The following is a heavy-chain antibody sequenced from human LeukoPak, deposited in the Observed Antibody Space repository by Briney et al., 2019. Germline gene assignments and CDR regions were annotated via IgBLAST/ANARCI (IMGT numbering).Heavy chain of an antibody. J-gene: IGHJ6*04. D-gene: IGHD3-10*02. V-gene: IGHV3-48*04. CDR2: ISSSSSTI. CDR3: AELGITMIGGV. Sequence: GGFLRLSCAASGFTFDDYGMSWVRQAPGKGLEWVSYISSSSSTIYYADSVKGRFTISRDNAKNSLYLQMNSLRAEDTAVYYCAELGITMIGGVWGKGTTVTISS. CDR1: GFTFDDYG.